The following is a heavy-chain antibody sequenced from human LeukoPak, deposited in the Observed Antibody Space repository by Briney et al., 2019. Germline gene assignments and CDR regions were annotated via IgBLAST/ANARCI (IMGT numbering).Heavy chain of an antibody. CDR1: GFTFSSYA. D-gene: IGHD5/OR15-5a*01. CDR2: ITGSGGST. V-gene: IGHV3-23*01. J-gene: IGHJ2*01. Sequence: GGYLRLSCAASGFTFSSYAMNWVRQAPGKGLEWVSGITGSGGSTDYADSVNGRFTISRDNSKNTLYLQMNSLRAEDTAVYYCAKCVSGFWYFDLWGRGTLVTVSS. CDR3: AKCVSGFWYFDL.